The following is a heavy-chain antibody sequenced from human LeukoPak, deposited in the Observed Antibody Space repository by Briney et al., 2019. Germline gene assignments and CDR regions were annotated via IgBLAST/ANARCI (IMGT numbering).Heavy chain of an antibody. D-gene: IGHD1-7*01. CDR2: IYTSGST. J-gene: IGHJ3*02. CDR3: ARAPRDPANFDDAFDI. V-gene: IGHV4-61*02. CDR1: GGSISSGSYY. Sequence: PSETLSLTCTVSGGSISSGSYYWSWIRQPAGKGLEWIGRIYTSGSTNYNPSLKSRVTISVDTSKNQFSLKLSSVTAADTAVYYCARAPRDPANFDDAFDIWGQGTMVTVSS.